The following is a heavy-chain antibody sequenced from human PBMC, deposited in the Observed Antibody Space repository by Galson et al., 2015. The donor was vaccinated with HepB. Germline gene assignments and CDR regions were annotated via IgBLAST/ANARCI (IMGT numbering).Heavy chain of an antibody. J-gene: IGHJ4*02. D-gene: IGHD5-18*01. Sequence: SLRLSCAASGFTFSSYAMHWVRQAPGKGLEWVAVISYDGSNKYYADSVKGRFTISRDNSKNTLYLQMNSLRAEDTAVYYCAREYGYSYGYLDYWGQGTLVTVSS. V-gene: IGHV3-30-3*01. CDR3: AREYGYSYGYLDY. CDR2: ISYDGSNK. CDR1: GFTFSSYA.